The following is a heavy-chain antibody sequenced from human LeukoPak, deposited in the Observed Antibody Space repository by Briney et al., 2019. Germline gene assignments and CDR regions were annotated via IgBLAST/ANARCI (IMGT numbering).Heavy chain of an antibody. Sequence: ASVKVSCKASGGTFSSYAISWVRQAPGQGLEWMGGIIPIFGTANYAQKFQGRVTITADESTSTAYMELSSLRSEDTAVYYCARGPRDTAIVTGWGRGTLVTVSS. CDR3: ARGPRDTAIVTG. D-gene: IGHD5-18*01. J-gene: IGHJ4*02. V-gene: IGHV1-69*13. CDR2: IIPIFGTA. CDR1: GGTFSSYA.